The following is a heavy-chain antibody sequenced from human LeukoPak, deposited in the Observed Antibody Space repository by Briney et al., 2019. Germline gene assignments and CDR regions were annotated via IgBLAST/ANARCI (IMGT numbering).Heavy chain of an antibody. D-gene: IGHD3-22*01. CDR1: GYTFTNYY. CDR3: ARDDVGGLYYDSSGYLDY. CDR2: VNPSGGST. V-gene: IGHV1-46*01. Sequence: ASVKVSCKASGYTFTNYYMHWVRQAPGQGLEWMGIVNPSGGSTGYAQKFQGRVTMTRDTSTSTVYMELSSLRSEDTAVYYCARDDVGGLYYDSSGYLDYWGQGTLVTVSS. J-gene: IGHJ4*02.